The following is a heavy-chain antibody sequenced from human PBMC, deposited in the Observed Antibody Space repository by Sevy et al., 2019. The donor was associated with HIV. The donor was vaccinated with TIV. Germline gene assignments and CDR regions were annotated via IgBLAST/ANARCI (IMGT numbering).Heavy chain of an antibody. J-gene: IGHJ1*01. CDR2: IKSKIEGGTP. Sequence: GGSLRLSCAASGFNFSDVWMSWVRQAPGKGLEWVGHIKSKIEGGTPDYAAPVKGRFTISRDDSNKSLYLQMKSLKIEDTAAYHCTTGGSLLQHWGQGTLVTVSS. D-gene: IGHD3-16*01. CDR1: GFNFSDVW. V-gene: IGHV3-15*01. CDR3: TTGGSLLQH.